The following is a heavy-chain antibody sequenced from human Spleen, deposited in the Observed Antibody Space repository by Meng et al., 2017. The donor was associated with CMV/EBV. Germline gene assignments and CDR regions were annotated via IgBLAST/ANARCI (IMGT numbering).Heavy chain of an antibody. Sequence: CKASGGTFNNCAFTWVRQAHGQGLGWMGGIIPLFGGANYAQKFQGRVTITTDESTTTAYMELSSLRSEDTALYFCAGNDQLLMYFFDYWGQGTLVTVSS. D-gene: IGHD2-8*01. V-gene: IGHV1-69*05. J-gene: IGHJ4*02. CDR3: AGNDQLLMYFFDY. CDR1: GGTFNNCA. CDR2: IIPLFGGA.